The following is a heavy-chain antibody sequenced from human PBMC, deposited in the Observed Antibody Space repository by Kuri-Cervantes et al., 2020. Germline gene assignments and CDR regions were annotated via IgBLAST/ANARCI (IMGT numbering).Heavy chain of an antibody. J-gene: IGHJ4*02. V-gene: IGHV1-2*02. Sequence: ASVKVSCKASGYTFTGYYMHWVRQAPGQGLEWMGWINPNSGGTNYAQKFQGRVTMTRDTSISTAYMELSRLRSDDTAVYYCARDHSGMVRGVNFDYWGQGTLVTVSS. CDR1: GYTFTGYY. D-gene: IGHD3-10*01. CDR2: INPNSGGT. CDR3: ARDHSGMVRGVNFDY.